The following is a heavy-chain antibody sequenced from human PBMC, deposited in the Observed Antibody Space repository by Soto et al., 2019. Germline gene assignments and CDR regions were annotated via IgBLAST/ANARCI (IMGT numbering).Heavy chain of an antibody. CDR2: VKSQIDGGTT. Sequence: EVQLVESGGGSVHPGGSVRLSCAASGFTFTDAWMNWVRQVPGEGLEWVGHVKSQIDGGTTDSAAALDGRVTISRDDSKNMVYLQMNRLRTDETAVYYCATGSARFDFWGQGTLVTVSS. CDR1: GFTFTDAW. D-gene: IGHD6-6*01. J-gene: IGHJ5*01. V-gene: IGHV3-15*01. CDR3: ATGSARFDF.